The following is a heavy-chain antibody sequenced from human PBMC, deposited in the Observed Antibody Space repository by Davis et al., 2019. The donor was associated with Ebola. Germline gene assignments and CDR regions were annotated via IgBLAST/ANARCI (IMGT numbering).Heavy chain of an antibody. Sequence: SETLSLTCAVYGGSFSGYYWSWIRQPPGKGLEWIGEINHSGSTNYNPSLKSRVTISVDTSKNQFFLKLRSVTAADTAIYYCARHGGGSGYDYWGQGTLVTVSS. CDR1: GGSFSGYY. J-gene: IGHJ4*02. V-gene: IGHV4-34*01. CDR2: INHSGST. CDR3: ARHGGGSGYDY. D-gene: IGHD5-12*01.